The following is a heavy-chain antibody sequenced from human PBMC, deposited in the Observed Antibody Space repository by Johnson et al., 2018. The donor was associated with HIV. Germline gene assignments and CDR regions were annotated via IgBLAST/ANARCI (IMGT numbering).Heavy chain of an antibody. CDR3: AKFLLMYEERSGTFDI. J-gene: IGHJ3*02. CDR1: GFTFDDYA. CDR2: ISGSGGST. D-gene: IGHD2-8*01. V-gene: IGHV3-23*04. Sequence: VQLVESGGGVVQPGRSLRLSCAASGFTFDDYAMSWVRQDPGKGLEWVSAISGSGGSTYYAASVKGRITISRDNSKDTLYLQMNSLRAEDTAVYYCAKFLLMYEERSGTFDIWGQGTMVTVSS.